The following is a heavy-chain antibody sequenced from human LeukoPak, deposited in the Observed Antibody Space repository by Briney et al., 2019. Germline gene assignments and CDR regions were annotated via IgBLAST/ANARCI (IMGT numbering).Heavy chain of an antibody. Sequence: SETLSLICTVSGGPISSYYWSWIPQPPGKGLEWIGYIYYRGSNNYHPSLKSRVTITVDTSKNQCSLKLSSVTAADTAVYYCARDVRGRDYSHRTGYVDYYYMDVWGKGTTVTVSS. V-gene: IGHV4-59*01. D-gene: IGHD3-22*01. J-gene: IGHJ6*03. CDR2: IYYRGSN. CDR3: ARDVRGRDYSHRTGYVDYYYMDV. CDR1: GGPISSYY.